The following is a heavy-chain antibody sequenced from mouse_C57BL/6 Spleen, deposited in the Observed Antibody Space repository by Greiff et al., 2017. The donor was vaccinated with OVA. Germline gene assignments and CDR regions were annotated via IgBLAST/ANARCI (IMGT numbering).Heavy chain of an antibody. CDR3: ARVRIITTVVATDAMDY. CDR2: INPSNGGT. J-gene: IGHJ4*01. Sequence: VQLQQPGTELVKPGASVKLSCKASGYTFTSYWMHWVKQRPGQGLEWIGNINPSNGGTNYNAKFKSKATLTVDKASSTAYMQLSSLTSEDSAVYDCARVRIITTVVATDAMDYWGQGTSVTVSS. V-gene: IGHV1-53*01. CDR1: GYTFTSYW. D-gene: IGHD1-1*01.